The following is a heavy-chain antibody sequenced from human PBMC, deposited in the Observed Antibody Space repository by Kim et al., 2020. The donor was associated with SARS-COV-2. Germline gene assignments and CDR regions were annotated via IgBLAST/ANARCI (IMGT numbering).Heavy chain of an antibody. J-gene: IGHJ4*02. CDR2: T. CDR3: ARDRDWGFFDY. Sequence: TYYNPSLKSRVAISIDTSKNQFSLKLSSVTAADTAVYYCARDRDWGFFDYWGQGTLVTVSS. V-gene: IGHV4-31*02. D-gene: IGHD7-27*01.